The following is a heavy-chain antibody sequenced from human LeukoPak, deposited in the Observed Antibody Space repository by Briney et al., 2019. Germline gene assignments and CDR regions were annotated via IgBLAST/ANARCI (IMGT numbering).Heavy chain of an antibody. Sequence: GGSLRLSCAASGFTFSDYYMSWIRQAPDKGLEWVSYISSRGKTVHYADSVKGRFTTSRDNAEMSLYPQMDSLRAEDTAIYFCARGRDGYKYWGPGTRVTVSS. J-gene: IGHJ4*02. CDR1: GFTFSDYY. CDR3: ARGRDGYKY. D-gene: IGHD5-24*01. CDR2: ISSRGKTV. V-gene: IGHV3-11*01.